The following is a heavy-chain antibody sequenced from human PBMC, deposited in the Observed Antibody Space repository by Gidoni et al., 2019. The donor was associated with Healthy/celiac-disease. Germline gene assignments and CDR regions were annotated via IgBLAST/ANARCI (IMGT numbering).Heavy chain of an antibody. V-gene: IGHV1-2*04. J-gene: IGHJ4*02. CDR3: ARGRQGWILEVDY. CDR1: GYTFTGYY. Sequence: QVQLVQSGAEVKKPGASVKVSCKASGYTFTGYYMHWVRQAPGQGLEWMGWINPNSGGTNDAQKFQGWVTMTRDTSISTAYMELSRLRSDDTAVYYCARGRQGWILEVDYWGQGTLVTVSS. D-gene: IGHD5-18*01. CDR2: INPNSGGT.